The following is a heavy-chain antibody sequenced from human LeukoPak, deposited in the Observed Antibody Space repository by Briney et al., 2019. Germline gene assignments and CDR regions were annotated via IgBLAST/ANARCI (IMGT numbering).Heavy chain of an antibody. CDR2: INSDGSST. Sequence: GGSLRLSCAASGFTFSSYWMHWVRHAPGKGLVWVSRINSDGSSTSYADSVKGRFTISRDNAKNTLYLQMNSLRAEDTAVYYCARDPYSSGIDYWGQGTLVTVSS. V-gene: IGHV3-74*01. CDR1: GFTFSSYW. CDR3: ARDPYSSGIDY. D-gene: IGHD6-19*01. J-gene: IGHJ4*02.